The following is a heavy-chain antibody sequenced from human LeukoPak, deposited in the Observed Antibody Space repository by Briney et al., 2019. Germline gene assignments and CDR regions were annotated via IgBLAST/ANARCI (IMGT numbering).Heavy chain of an antibody. J-gene: IGHJ3*02. V-gene: IGHV1-69*13. CDR1: GGTFNNFA. Sequence: SVKVSCKASGGTFNNFAISWVRQAPGQGLEWVGGIIPMSGTANYAQKFQGRVTITADESTSTAYMELSSLRSEDTAVYYCARGGDYYDSSGYSGAFDIWGQGTMVTVSS. D-gene: IGHD3-22*01. CDR2: IIPMSGTA. CDR3: ARGGDYYDSSGYSGAFDI.